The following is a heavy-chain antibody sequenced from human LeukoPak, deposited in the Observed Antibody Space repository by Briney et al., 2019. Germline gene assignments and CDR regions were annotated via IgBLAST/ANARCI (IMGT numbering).Heavy chain of an antibody. V-gene: IGHV3-13*01. Sequence: QPGGSLRLSCAASGFTFSDYDMPWVRQATGKGLEWVSAIGTAGDTYYTGSLKDRFTISIENAKNSLNLQMNSLRAGDTAVYYCARVAKERVGGVYYFDYWSQGTLVTVSS. J-gene: IGHJ4*02. CDR3: ARVAKERVGGVYYFDY. CDR1: GFTFSDYD. D-gene: IGHD1-1*01. CDR2: IGTAGDT.